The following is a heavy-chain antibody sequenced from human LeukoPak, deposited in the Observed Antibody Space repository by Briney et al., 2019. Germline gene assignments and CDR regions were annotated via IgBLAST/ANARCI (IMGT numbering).Heavy chain of an antibody. CDR1: GFTFSSYA. D-gene: IGHD6-13*01. CDR2: ISGSGGTT. CDR3: AKVFGNWYLDY. J-gene: IGHJ4*02. V-gene: IGHV3-23*01. Sequence: PGGSLRLSCAASGFTFSSYAIGWVRQAPGKGLEWVSGISGSGGTTYYADSVRGRFTISRDNSKNTLYLQMNSLRAEDTAVYYCAKVFGNWYLDYWGQGTLVTVSS.